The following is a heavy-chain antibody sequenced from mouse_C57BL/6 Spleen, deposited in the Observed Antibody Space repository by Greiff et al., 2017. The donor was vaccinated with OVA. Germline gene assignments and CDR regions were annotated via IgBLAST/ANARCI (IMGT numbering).Heavy chain of an antibody. D-gene: IGHD2-4*01. J-gene: IGHJ3*01. CDR3: ASYDYEVAY. CDR1: GYTFTSYG. CDR2: IYPRSGNT. Sequence: VQLQQSGAELARPGASVKLSCKASGYTFTSYGISWVKQRTGQGLEWIGEIYPRSGNTYYNEKFKGKATLTADKSSSTAYMELRSLTSEDSAVYFCASYDYEVAYWGQGTLVTVSA. V-gene: IGHV1-81*01.